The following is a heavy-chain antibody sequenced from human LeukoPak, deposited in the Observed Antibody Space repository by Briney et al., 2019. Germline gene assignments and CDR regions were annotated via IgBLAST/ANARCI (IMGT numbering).Heavy chain of an antibody. J-gene: IGHJ5*02. D-gene: IGHD3-22*01. CDR3: AKDSGYPNWFDP. CDR1: GFTFSSYA. CDR2: ISGSGGST. Sequence: PGGSLRLSCAASGFTFSSYAMSWVRQAPGKGLEWVSAISGSGGSTYYADSVKGRFTISRDNSKNSLYLQMNSLRAEDTAVYYCAKDSGYPNWFDPWGQGTLVTVSS. V-gene: IGHV3-23*01.